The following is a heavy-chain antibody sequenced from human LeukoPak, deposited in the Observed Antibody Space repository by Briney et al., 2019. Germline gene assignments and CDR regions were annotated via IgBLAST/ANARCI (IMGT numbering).Heavy chain of an antibody. CDR2: IRYDGSYK. D-gene: IGHD3-3*01. CDR3: AKDSLYRDDFWITPLDY. V-gene: IGHV3-30*02. Sequence: GGSLRLSCAASGFTFNKYGMHWVRQAPGKGLEWLTFIRYDGSYKYSVDSVKGRFTISRDNSKNTLYLEMSSLRAEDTAVYYCAKDSLYRDDFWITPLDYWGQGTLVTVSS. J-gene: IGHJ4*02. CDR1: GFTFNKYG.